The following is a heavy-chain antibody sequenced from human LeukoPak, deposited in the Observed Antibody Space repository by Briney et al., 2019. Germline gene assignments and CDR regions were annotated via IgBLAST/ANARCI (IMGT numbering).Heavy chain of an antibody. J-gene: IGHJ5*02. Sequence: SETLSLTCTVSGGSISSYYWSWIRQPPGKGLEWIGYIYYSGSTNYNPSLKSRVTISVDTSKNQFSLKLSSVTAADTAVYYCARHTAYDHNWFDPCGQGTLVTVSS. CDR2: IYYSGST. D-gene: IGHD5-12*01. V-gene: IGHV4-59*08. CDR1: GGSISSYY. CDR3: ARHTAYDHNWFDP.